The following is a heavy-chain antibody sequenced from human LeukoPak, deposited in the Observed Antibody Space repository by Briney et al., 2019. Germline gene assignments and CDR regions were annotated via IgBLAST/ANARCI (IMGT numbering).Heavy chain of an antibody. CDR1: GFTFSSYA. J-gene: IGHJ4*02. D-gene: IGHD3-10*01. CDR2: VSGSGGST. Sequence: GGSLRLSCAASGFTFSSYARIWVRQAPGKGLEWVSVVSGSGGSTYYADSVKGRFTISRDNSKNTLYLQMNSLRAEDTAVYYCAKDRTVQGVIQQDWGQGTLVTVSS. V-gene: IGHV3-23*01. CDR3: AKDRTVQGVIQQD.